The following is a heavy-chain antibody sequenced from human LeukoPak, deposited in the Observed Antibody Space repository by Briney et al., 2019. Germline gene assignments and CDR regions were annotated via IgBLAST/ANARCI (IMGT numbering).Heavy chain of an antibody. CDR2: IYPEDSDT. J-gene: IGHJ6*03. CDR3: ARHGINYYGSGRYYYYMDV. D-gene: IGHD3-10*01. Sequence: GESLKISCKGSGYAFTTSWIGWVRQMPGHGLECMGIIYPEDSDTRYSPSFQGQVTISADKSISTAYLQWSGLRASDTAMYYCARHGINYYGSGRYYYYMDVWGKGTTVTVS. V-gene: IGHV5-51*01. CDR1: GYAFTTSW.